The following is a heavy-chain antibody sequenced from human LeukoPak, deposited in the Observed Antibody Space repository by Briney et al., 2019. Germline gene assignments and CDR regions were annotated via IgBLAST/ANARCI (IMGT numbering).Heavy chain of an antibody. CDR1: GYSFTSYW. CDR3: ARHGSNVLWFGEPYYFDY. J-gene: IGHJ4*02. CDR2: IYPGDSDT. D-gene: IGHD3-10*01. Sequence: GESLKISCKGSGYSFTSYWIGGVRQMPGKGLEWRGIIYPGDSDTRYSPSFQGQVTISADKSISTAYLQWSSLKALDTAMYYCARHGSNVLWFGEPYYFDYWGQGTLVTVSS. V-gene: IGHV5-51*01.